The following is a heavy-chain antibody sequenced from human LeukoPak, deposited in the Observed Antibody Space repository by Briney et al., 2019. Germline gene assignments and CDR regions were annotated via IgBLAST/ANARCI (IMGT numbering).Heavy chain of an antibody. Sequence: ASVKVSCKASGYTFASYDINWVRQATGQGLEWMGWMNPNSGNTGYAQKFQGRVTMTRNTSISTAYMELSSLRSEDTAVYYCASDVRRYSGDDKYWGQGTLVTVSS. D-gene: IGHD5-12*01. CDR1: GYTFASYD. V-gene: IGHV1-8*01. J-gene: IGHJ4*02. CDR3: ASDVRRYSGDDKY. CDR2: MNPNSGNT.